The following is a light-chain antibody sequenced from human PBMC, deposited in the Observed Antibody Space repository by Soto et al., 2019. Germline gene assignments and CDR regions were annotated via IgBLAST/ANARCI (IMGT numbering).Light chain of an antibody. Sequence: EIVLAQSPATPSVSPGERAPLSCRGIQSVSSNLAWYQQKPGQAPRLLIYGASTRATGIPARFSGSGSGTEFTLTISSLQSEDFAVYYCQQYNNWPPRITFGQGTRLEI. CDR3: QQYNNWPPRIT. CDR2: GAS. CDR1: QSVSSN. J-gene: IGKJ5*01. V-gene: IGKV3-15*01.